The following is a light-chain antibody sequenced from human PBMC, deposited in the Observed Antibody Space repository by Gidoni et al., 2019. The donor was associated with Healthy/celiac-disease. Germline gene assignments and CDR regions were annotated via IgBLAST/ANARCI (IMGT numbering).Light chain of an antibody. CDR3: SSYAGSNNFGV. CDR1: SSDVGGYNY. V-gene: IGLV2-8*01. Sequence: QSALTQPPSASWSPAQSVTISCTGTSSDVGGYNYVSWYQQHPGKAPKLMIYEVSKRPSGVPDRCSGSKSGNTASLTVSGLQAEDEADYYCSSYAGSNNFGVFGGGTKLTVL. J-gene: IGLJ2*01. CDR2: EVS.